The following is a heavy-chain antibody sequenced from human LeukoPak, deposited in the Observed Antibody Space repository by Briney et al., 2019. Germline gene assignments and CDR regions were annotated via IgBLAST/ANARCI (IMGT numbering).Heavy chain of an antibody. J-gene: IGHJ3*02. Sequence: SETLSLTCTVSGGSISSGGYYWSWIRQHPGKGLEWIGYIYYSGSTYYNPSLKSRVTISVDTSKNQFSLKLSSVTAADTAVYYCARGDTVTKAFDIWGQGTMVTVSS. CDR2: IYYSGST. V-gene: IGHV4-31*03. CDR3: ARGDTVTKAFDI. D-gene: IGHD4-17*01. CDR1: GGSISSGGYY.